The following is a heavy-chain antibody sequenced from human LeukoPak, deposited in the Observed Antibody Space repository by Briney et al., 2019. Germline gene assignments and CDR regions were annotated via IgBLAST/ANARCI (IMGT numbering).Heavy chain of an antibody. CDR1: GYTFTSYD. D-gene: IGHD2-2*01. CDR3: ARVVVVVPAAISYYYYMDV. J-gene: IGHJ6*03. Sequence: ASVKVSCKASGYTFTSYDINWVRQATGQGLEWMGWMNPNSGNTGYAQKFQGRVTITRTTSISTAYMELSSLRSEDTAVYYCARVVVVVPAAISYYYYMDVWGKGTTVTVSS. V-gene: IGHV1-8*03. CDR2: MNPNSGNT.